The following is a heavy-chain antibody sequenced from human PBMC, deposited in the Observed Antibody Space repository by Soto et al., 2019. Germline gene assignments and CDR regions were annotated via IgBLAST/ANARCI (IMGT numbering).Heavy chain of an antibody. J-gene: IGHJ3*02. CDR2: IIPIFGTA. Sequence: QVQLVQSGAEVKKPGSSVKVSCKASGGTFSSYAISWVRQAPGQGLEWMGGIIPIFGTANYAQKFQGRVTITADESTRTAYMELSSLRSEDTAVYYCARDEDSSGYYRPDAFDIWGQGTMVTVSS. D-gene: IGHD3-22*01. V-gene: IGHV1-69*12. CDR1: GGTFSSYA. CDR3: ARDEDSSGYYRPDAFDI.